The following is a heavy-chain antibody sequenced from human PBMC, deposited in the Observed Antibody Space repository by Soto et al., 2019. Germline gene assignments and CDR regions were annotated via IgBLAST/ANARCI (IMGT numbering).Heavy chain of an antibody. D-gene: IGHD6-25*01. CDR2: INSDGSST. V-gene: IGHV3-74*01. J-gene: IGHJ3*02. CDR1: GFTFRSYW. CDR3: ARGVSALNDAFDI. Sequence: GSLRLSCAASGFTFRSYWMHWVRQAPGKGLVWVSRINSDGSSTNYADSVKGRFTISRDNAKNTLYLQMNSLRAEDTAVYYCARGVSALNDAFDIWGQGTMVTVSS.